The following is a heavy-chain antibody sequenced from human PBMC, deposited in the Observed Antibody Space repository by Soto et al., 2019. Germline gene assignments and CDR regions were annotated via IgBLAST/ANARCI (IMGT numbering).Heavy chain of an antibody. D-gene: IGHD3-22*01. CDR1: GYTFTSYG. CDR2: ISAYNGNT. CDR3: ARITMIVLVPVRAGMDV. Sequence: QVQLVQSGAEVKKPGASVKVSCKASGYTFTSYGISRVRQAPGQGLEWMGWISAYNGNTNYAQKLQGRVTMTTDTSTSTAYMELRSLRSHDTAVYYCARITMIVLVPVRAGMDVWGQGTTVTVSS. J-gene: IGHJ6*02. V-gene: IGHV1-18*01.